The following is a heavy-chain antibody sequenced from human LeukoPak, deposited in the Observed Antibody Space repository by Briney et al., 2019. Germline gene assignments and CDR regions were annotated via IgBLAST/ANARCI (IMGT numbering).Heavy chain of an antibody. CDR3: AKDTGRAVAVAFDI. Sequence: GRSLRLSCAASGFTFDDYAMHWARQAPGKGLEWVSGISWNSGRIGYTDSVKGRFTISRDNAKNSLYLQMNSLRAEDTALYYCAKDTGRAVAVAFDIWGQGIVVTVSS. J-gene: IGHJ3*02. CDR1: GFTFDDYA. D-gene: IGHD6-19*01. CDR2: ISWNSGRI. V-gene: IGHV3-9*01.